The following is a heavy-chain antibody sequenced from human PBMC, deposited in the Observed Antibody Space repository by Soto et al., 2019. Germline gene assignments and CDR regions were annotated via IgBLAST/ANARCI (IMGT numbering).Heavy chain of an antibody. J-gene: IGHJ4*02. V-gene: IGHV3-23*01. CDR2: LSGSGGST. Sequence: RRLSCAASGFTFSSDAMSWVRQAPGKGLEWVSGLSGSGGSTNYADSVKGRFTISRDNSKNTLYLQMNSLRAEDMAIYYCAKDLREWGFFDYWGQGTLVTVSS. CDR3: AKDLREWGFFDY. D-gene: IGHD3-3*01. CDR1: GFTFSSDA.